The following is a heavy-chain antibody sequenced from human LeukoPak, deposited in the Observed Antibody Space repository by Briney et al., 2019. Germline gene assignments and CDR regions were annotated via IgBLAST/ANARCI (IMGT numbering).Heavy chain of an antibody. D-gene: IGHD1-26*01. Sequence: PSETLSLTCTVSGGSITNYYWSWIRKPLGKGLEWIGYIYYSGSTNYNPSLKSRVSILVDTSKNQFSLRLTSVTAADTAVYYCARQKYSGSYYFDYWGQGTLVTVSS. CDR3: ARQKYSGSYYFDY. V-gene: IGHV4-59*08. J-gene: IGHJ4*02. CDR1: GGSITNYY. CDR2: IYYSGST.